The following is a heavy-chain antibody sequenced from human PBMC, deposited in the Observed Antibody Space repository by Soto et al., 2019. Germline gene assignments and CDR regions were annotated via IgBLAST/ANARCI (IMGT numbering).Heavy chain of an antibody. J-gene: IGHJ3*02. CDR2: TLYRSKWYN. D-gene: IGHD1-7*01. V-gene: IGHV6-1*01. Sequence: SQTLSLTCAISGDSVSSDSVAWHWIRQSPSRGLEWLGRTLYRSKWYNDYAMSVKGRITISPDTSKNQFSLQLISLTPDDTAVYYCTRGPNYNDFDIWGQGTMVIVSS. CDR1: GDSVSSDSVA. CDR3: TRGPNYNDFDI.